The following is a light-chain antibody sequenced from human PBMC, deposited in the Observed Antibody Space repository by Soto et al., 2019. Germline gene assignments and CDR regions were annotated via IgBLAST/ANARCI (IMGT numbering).Light chain of an antibody. J-gene: IGKJ2*01. V-gene: IGKV3-20*01. CDR1: QSVSSSY. CDR2: GAS. Sequence: ETVLTQSPGTLSLSPGERATLSCRASQSVSSSYLAWYQQKPVQAPRLLIYGASSRATGIPDRFSGSGSGTDFTLTISRLEPEDFAVYYCQQYGSSSYTFGQGTKLEIK. CDR3: QQYGSSSYT.